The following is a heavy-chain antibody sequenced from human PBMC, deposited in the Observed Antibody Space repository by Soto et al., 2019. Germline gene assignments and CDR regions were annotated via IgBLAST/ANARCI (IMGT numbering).Heavy chain of an antibody. CDR2: IDPSDSYT. V-gene: IGHV5-10-1*01. Sequence: GEALKISCKGSGYSFTSYWISWVRQMPGKGLEWMGRIDPSDSYTNYSPSFQGHVTISADKSISTAYLQWSSLKASDTAMYYCARGGLITMIVVPRGMDVWGQGTTVTVSS. CDR3: ARGGLITMIVVPRGMDV. J-gene: IGHJ6*02. D-gene: IGHD3-22*01. CDR1: GYSFTSYW.